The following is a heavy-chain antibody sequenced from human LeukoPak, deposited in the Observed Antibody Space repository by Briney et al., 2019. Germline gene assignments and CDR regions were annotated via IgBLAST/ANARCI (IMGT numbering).Heavy chain of an antibody. V-gene: IGHV4-59*01. CDR3: AGAPNRHFFDY. CDR2: IYYTGTT. CDR1: GASMNDYY. Sequence: SETLSLTCTVSGASMNDYYWSWIRQPPGKGLEYIGHIYYTGTTDYNPSLKSRVTMSVDTSKNQFSLRLISVTASDTAVYFCAGAPNRHFFDYWGHGTLVAVSS. J-gene: IGHJ4*01.